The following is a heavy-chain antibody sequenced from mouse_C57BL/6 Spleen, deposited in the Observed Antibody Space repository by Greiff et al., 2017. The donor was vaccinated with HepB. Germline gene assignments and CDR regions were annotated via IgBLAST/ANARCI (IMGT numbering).Heavy chain of an antibody. J-gene: IGHJ4*01. CDR1: GFTFSDYG. Sequence: EVQLVESGGGLVQPGGSLKLSCAASGFTFSDYGMAWVRQAPRKGHEWVAFISNLAYSNYYADTVTGRFTFSRENAKNTLYLEMSSLKSEDTAMYYCGGLNYDSAMDYWGQGTSVTVSS. CDR2: ISNLAYSN. CDR3: GGLNYDSAMDY. D-gene: IGHD1-1*01. V-gene: IGHV5-15*01.